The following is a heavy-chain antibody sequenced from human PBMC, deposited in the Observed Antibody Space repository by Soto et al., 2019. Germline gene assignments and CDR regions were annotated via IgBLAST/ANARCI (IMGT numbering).Heavy chain of an antibody. J-gene: IGHJ4*02. CDR3: ARGSESFDL. CDR2: ISGYNGNT. D-gene: IGHD1-26*01. Sequence: ASVKVSCKASGYTFHNYGICWVRQVPGQGLEWMGWISGYNGNTNYAPKIQGRVTVTRDTSTATAYMELRSLRSDDTAIYYCARGSESFDLWGQGTLVTVSS. V-gene: IGHV1-18*01. CDR1: GYTFHNYG.